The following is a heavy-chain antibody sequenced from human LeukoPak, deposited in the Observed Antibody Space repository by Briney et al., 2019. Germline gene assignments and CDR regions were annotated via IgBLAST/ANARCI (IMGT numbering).Heavy chain of an antibody. Sequence: SETLSLTCTVSGGSISSYYWSWIRQPPGKGREWIGYIYYSGSTNYNPSLKSRVKISVDTSKNQFSLKLSSVTAADTAVYYCAAGPRSSGWYLHNYYYYYGMDVWGQGTTVTVSS. CDR1: GGSISSYY. CDR2: IYYSGST. V-gene: IGHV4-59*01. D-gene: IGHD6-19*01. CDR3: AAGPRSSGWYLHNYYYYYGMDV. J-gene: IGHJ6*02.